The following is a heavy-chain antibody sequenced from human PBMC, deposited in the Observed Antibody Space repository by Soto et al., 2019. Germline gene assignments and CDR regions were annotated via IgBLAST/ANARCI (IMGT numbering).Heavy chain of an antibody. CDR1: GYTFIDYY. J-gene: IGHJ3*02. Sequence: GASVKVSCKASGYTFIDYYMHWVRQAPGQGLEWMGWINPNSGDTSYAQKFQGWLTVTRDTSISTAYMELSRLRSDDTAVYYCARRSIGATGAAFDIWG. CDR3: ARRSIGATGAAFDI. CDR2: INPNSGDT. D-gene: IGHD1-26*01. V-gene: IGHV1-2*04.